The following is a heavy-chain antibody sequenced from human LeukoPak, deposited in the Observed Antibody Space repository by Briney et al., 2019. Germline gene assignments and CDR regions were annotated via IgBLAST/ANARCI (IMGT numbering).Heavy chain of an antibody. CDR1: GDSISSSSYY. J-gene: IGHJ6*03. V-gene: IGHV4-39*01. D-gene: IGHD3-16*01. CDR3: ARVWDYYYCMDV. CDR2: IYYSGST. Sequence: SETLSLTCTVSGDSISSSSYYWGWIRQPPGKGLEWIGSIYYSGSTYYNPSLKSRVTISVDTSKNQFSLKLNSVTAADTAVYYCARVWDYYYCMDVWGKGTTVTVSS.